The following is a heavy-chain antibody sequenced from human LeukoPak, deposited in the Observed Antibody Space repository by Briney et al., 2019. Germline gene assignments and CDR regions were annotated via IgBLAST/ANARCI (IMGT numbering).Heavy chain of an antibody. CDR1: GFTFGDYA. CDR2: IRSKAYGGTT. Sequence: PGRSLRLSCTASGFTFGDYAMSWFRQVPGKGLEWVGFIRSKAYGGTTEYAASVKGRFTISRDDSKSIAYLQMNSLKTEDTAVYYCTTTAYGDNIDYWGQGTLVTVSS. CDR3: TTTAYGDNIDY. D-gene: IGHD4-17*01. J-gene: IGHJ4*02. V-gene: IGHV3-49*03.